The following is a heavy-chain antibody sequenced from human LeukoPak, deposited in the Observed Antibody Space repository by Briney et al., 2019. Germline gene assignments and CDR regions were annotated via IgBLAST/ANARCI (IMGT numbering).Heavy chain of an antibody. Sequence: GASVKVSCKVSGYTLTELSMHWVRQAPGKGLEWTGGFDPEDGETIYAQKFQGRVTMTEDTSTDTAYMELSSLRSEDTAVYYCATPHSGWYRCFDYWGQGTLVTVSS. J-gene: IGHJ4*02. CDR2: FDPEDGET. V-gene: IGHV1-24*01. CDR3: ATPHSGWYRCFDY. D-gene: IGHD6-19*01. CDR1: GYTLTELS.